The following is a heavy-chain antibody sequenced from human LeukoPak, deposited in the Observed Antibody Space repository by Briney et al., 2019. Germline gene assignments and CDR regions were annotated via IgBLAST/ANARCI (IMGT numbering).Heavy chain of an antibody. V-gene: IGHV4-59*08. CDR2: IYYSGST. J-gene: IGHJ3*02. D-gene: IGHD2-8*01. CDR3: ARVGELMVYAPHGPDDAFDI. Sequence: SETLSLTCTVSGGSITNYYWIWIRQPPGKGLEWIGYIYYSGSTNYNPSLKSRVTLSVDTSRNQFSLSLRSMTAADTAVYYCARVGELMVYAPHGPDDAFDIWGQGTMVTASS. CDR1: GGSITNYY.